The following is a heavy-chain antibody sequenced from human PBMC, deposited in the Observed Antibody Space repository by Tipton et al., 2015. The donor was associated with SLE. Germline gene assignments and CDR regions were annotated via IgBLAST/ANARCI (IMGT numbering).Heavy chain of an antibody. V-gene: IGHV4-31*03. D-gene: IGHD1-26*01. Sequence: TLSLTCTVSGGSISSGGYYWSWIRQHPGKGLEWIGYIYYSGSTYYNPSLKSRVTIFVDTSKNQFSLRLSSMTAADTAVYYCARLGAVVVGETFDIWGQGTMVTVSS. J-gene: IGHJ3*02. CDR2: IYYSGST. CDR1: GGSISSGGYY. CDR3: ARLGAVVVGETFDI.